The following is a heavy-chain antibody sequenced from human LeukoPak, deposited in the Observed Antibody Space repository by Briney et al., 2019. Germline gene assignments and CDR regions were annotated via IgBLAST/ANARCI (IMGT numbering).Heavy chain of an antibody. D-gene: IGHD3-3*01. CDR3: TTDHRTISGVVTPDH. CDR2: IKIKSDDETT. V-gene: IGHV3-15*01. J-gene: IGHJ5*02. Sequence: GGSLRLSCEASGLSFTNAWMSWVRQAPGKGLEWVGRIKIKSDDETTDYAAPVRGRFTVSRDDSKNTVYLQMNSLKTEDTAVYYCTTDHRTISGVVTPDHWGQGTLVTVSS. CDR1: GLSFTNAW.